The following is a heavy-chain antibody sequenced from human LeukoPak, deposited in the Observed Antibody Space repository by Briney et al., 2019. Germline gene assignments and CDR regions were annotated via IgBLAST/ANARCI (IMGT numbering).Heavy chain of an antibody. Sequence: SQTLSLTCAISGDSVSSNSAAWNWIRQSPSRGLEWLGRTYYRSKWYNDYAVSVKSRITINPDTSKNQFSLQLNSVTPEDTAVYYCARGLGYCSSTSCPRTSKGPLNYYYYYMDVWGKGTTVTVSS. J-gene: IGHJ6*03. CDR1: GDSVSSNSAA. CDR2: TYYRSKWYN. D-gene: IGHD2-2*01. CDR3: ARGLGYCSSTSCPRTSKGPLNYYYYYMDV. V-gene: IGHV6-1*01.